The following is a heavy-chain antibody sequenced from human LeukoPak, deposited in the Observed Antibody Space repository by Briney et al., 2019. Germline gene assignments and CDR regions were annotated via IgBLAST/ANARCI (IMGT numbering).Heavy chain of an antibody. V-gene: IGHV1-18*01. J-gene: IGHJ4*02. CDR3: ATRASGFVNFDC. CDR1: GYTFTSYG. Sequence: ASVKVSCKASGYTFTSYGISWVRQAPGQGLEWMGWISAYNGNTNYAQKLQGRVTMTTDTSTSTAYMELRSLRSDDTAVYYCATRASGFVNFDCWGQGTLVTVSS. CDR2: ISAYNGNT. D-gene: IGHD1-14*01.